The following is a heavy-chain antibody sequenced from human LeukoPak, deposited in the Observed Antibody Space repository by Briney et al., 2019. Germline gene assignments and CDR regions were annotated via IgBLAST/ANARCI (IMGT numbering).Heavy chain of an antibody. CDR1: AYSLSSGYY. V-gene: IGHV4-38-2*02. CDR3: AREGAVGVITLDDAFDI. D-gene: IGHD3-16*02. J-gene: IGHJ3*02. Sequence: SETLSLTCTVSAYSLSSGYYWGWIRQPPGKGLEWIGHIYYSGSTNYNPSLKSRVTISVDTSKNQFSLKLTSVTAADTAVYYCAREGAVGVITLDDAFDIWGQGTMVTVSS. CDR2: IYYSGST.